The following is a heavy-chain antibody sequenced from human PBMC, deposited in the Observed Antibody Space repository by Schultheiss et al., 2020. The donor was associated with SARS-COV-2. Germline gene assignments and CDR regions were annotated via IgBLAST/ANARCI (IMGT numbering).Heavy chain of an antibody. CDR1: GGSFSDYF. CDR2: IYYSGST. CDR3: ARGGGNYQGSGSYYVPHHYYYYMDV. D-gene: IGHD3-10*01. J-gene: IGHJ6*03. V-gene: IGHV4-59*01. Sequence: SETLSLTCAVYGGSFSDYFWSWIRQPPGKGLEWIGYIYYSGSTYYNPSLKSRVTISVDTSKNQFSLKLSSVTAADTAVYYCARGGGNYQGSGSYYVPHHYYYYMDVWGKATTVTVSS.